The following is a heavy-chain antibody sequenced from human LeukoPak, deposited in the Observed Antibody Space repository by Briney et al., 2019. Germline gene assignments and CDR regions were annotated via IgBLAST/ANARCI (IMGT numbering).Heavy chain of an antibody. J-gene: IGHJ4*02. CDR2: ITADGRTT. CDR1: GFTFTTYW. CDR3: ARGRYCSGGTCYFDY. D-gene: IGHD2-15*01. Sequence: GGSLRLSCAASGFTFTTYWMHWVRQAPGKGLVWVSHITADGRTTNYADSVKGRFTISRDNAKNTLYLQMNSLRAEDTAVYYCARGRYCSGGTCYFDYWGQGTLVTVSS. V-gene: IGHV3-74*01.